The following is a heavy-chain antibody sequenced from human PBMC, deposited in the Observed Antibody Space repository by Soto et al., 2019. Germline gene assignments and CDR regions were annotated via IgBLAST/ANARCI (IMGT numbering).Heavy chain of an antibody. CDR3: ARGGSSSDNGMDV. CDR1: GFSFSTYS. D-gene: IGHD6-6*01. J-gene: IGHJ6*02. Sequence: EVQLVESGGGLVQPGGSLRLSCAASGFSFSTYSMNWVHQAPGKGLEWVSYISSRSYTIYYIDSVKGRFTISRDNAKSSLYLQMNSLRDEDTAVYYCARGGSSSDNGMDVWGLGTTVTVSS. V-gene: IGHV3-48*02. CDR2: ISSRSYTI.